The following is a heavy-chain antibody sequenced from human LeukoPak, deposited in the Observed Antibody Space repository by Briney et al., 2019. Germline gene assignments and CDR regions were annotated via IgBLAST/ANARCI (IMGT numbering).Heavy chain of an antibody. D-gene: IGHD1-26*01. CDR2: IDTDGTT. CDR1: GFSVSSYY. V-gene: IGHV3-66*01. Sequence: PGGSLRLSCAAYGFSVSSYYMSWVRQTPGKGLEWVSLIDTDGTTYYTDSVKGRFTISRDNSQDTLYLQMNSLRAEDTALYYCATYSGRWENFDSWGQGTLVTVSS. CDR3: ATYSGRWENFDS. J-gene: IGHJ4*02.